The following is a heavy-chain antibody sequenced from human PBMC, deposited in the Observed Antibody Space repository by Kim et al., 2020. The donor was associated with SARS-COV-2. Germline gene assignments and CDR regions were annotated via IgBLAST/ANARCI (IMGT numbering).Heavy chain of an antibody. Sequence: GESLKISCKGSGYSFTSYWIGWVRQMPGKGLEWMGIIYPGDSDTRYSPSFQGQVTISADKSISTAYLQWSSLKASDTAMYYCARLGLGYSYGLYNWFDPWGQGTLVTVSS. J-gene: IGHJ5*02. D-gene: IGHD5-18*01. CDR3: ARLGLGYSYGLYNWFDP. V-gene: IGHV5-51*01. CDR2: IYPGDSDT. CDR1: GYSFTSYW.